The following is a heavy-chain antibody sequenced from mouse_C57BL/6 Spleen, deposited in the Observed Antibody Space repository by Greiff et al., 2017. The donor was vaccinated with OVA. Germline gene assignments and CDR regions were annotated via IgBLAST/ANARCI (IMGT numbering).Heavy chain of an antibody. J-gene: IGHJ2*01. D-gene: IGHD2-3*01. CDR1: GYTFTSYW. V-gene: IGHV1-50*01. CDR2: IDPSDSYT. CDR3: ARGWGRRRGFDY. Sequence: VQLQQPGAELVKPGASVKLSCKASGYTFTSYWMQWVKQRPGQGLEWIGEIDPSDSYTNYNQKFKGKATLTVDTSSSTAYMQLSSLTSEDSAVYYCARGWGRRRGFDYWGQGTTLTVSS.